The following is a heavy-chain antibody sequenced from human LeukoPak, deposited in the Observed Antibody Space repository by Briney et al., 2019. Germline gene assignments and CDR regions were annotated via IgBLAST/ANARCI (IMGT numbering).Heavy chain of an antibody. D-gene: IGHD3-10*01. CDR1: VYTFTGYY. V-gene: IGHV1-2*02. CDR3: ARDRSTDYYGSGSPTYWFDP. J-gene: IGHJ5*02. Sequence: ASVKVSCKASVYTFTGYYMHWVRQAPGQGLEWMGWINPKIGGTNYAQKFQGRVTMTRDTSISTVYMELTRLRSDDTAVYYCARDRSTDYYGSGSPTYWFDPWGQGTLVTVSS. CDR2: INPKIGGT.